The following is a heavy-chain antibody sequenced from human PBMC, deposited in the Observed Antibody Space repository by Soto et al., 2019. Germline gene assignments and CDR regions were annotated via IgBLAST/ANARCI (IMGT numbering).Heavy chain of an antibody. CDR1: GGTFSSYA. CDR2: IIPIFGTA. D-gene: IGHD6-6*01. CDR3: AREKAKYSSSSGYFDY. Sequence: SVKVSCKASGGTFSSYAISWVRQAPGQGLEWMGGIIPIFGTANYAQKFQGRVTITADKSTSTAYMELSSLRSEDTAVYYCAREKAKYSSSSGYFDYWGQGTLVTVSS. J-gene: IGHJ4*02. V-gene: IGHV1-69*06.